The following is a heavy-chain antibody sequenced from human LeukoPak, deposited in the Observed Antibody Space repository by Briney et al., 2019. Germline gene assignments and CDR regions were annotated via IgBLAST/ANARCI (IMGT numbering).Heavy chain of an antibody. J-gene: IGHJ3*02. D-gene: IGHD6-19*01. CDR3: ARGGYSSGWYYHAFDI. V-gene: IGHV3-11*06. CDR1: GFTFSDYY. CDR2: ISSSSDYT. Sequence: GGSLRLSCVASGFTFSDYYMSWIRQAPGKGLEWVSYISSSSDYTNYADSVRGRFTISRDNAKNSLYLQMNSLRAEDTAVYYCARGGYSSGWYYHAFDIWGQGTMVTVSS.